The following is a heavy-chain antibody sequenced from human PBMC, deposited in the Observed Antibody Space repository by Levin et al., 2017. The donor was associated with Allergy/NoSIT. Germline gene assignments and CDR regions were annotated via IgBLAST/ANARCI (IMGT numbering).Heavy chain of an antibody. J-gene: IGHJ3*02. Sequence: GGSLRLSCAASGFTFSTSVISWVRQAPGKGLEWVSSITTSGSATFYADSVKGRFTISRDNSKNTLYVEMNSLRTEDTAVYYCARRFSSSSRAFDIWGQGTMVTVSS. CDR2: ITTSGSAT. CDR1: GFTFSTSV. V-gene: IGHV3-23*01. CDR3: ARRFSSSSRAFDI. D-gene: IGHD6-6*01.